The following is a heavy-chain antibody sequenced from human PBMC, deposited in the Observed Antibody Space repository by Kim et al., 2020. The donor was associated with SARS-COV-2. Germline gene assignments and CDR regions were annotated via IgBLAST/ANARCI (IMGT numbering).Heavy chain of an antibody. J-gene: IGHJ4*02. CDR1: GFTFSSYS. V-gene: IGHV3-21*01. D-gene: IGHD6-13*01. CDR2: ISSSSSYI. Sequence: GGSLRLSCAASGFTFSSYSMNWVRQAPGKGLEWVSSISSSSSYIYYADSVKGRFTISRDNAKNSLYLQMNSLRAEDTAVYYCARDHIAAACSAGGWGQGTLVTVSS. CDR3: ARDHIAAACSAGG.